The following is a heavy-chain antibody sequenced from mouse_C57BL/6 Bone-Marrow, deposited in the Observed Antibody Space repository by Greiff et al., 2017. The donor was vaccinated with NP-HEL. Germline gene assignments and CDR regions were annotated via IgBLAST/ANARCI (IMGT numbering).Heavy chain of an antibody. CDR1: GYSITSGYY. J-gene: IGHJ2*01. D-gene: IGHD2-3*01. CDR3: ARKGWLLYYFDY. Sequence: VQLKESGPGLVKPSQSLSLTCSVTGYSITSGYYWNWIRQFPGNKLEWMGYISYDGSNNYNPSLQNRISITRDTSKNQFFLKLNSVTTEDTATYYCARKGWLLYYFDYWGQGTTLTVSS. V-gene: IGHV3-6*01. CDR2: ISYDGSN.